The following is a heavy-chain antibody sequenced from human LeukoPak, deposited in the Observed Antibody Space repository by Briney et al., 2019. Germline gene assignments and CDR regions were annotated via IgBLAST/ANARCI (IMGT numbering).Heavy chain of an antibody. CDR3: ATAIYYYRSSGYSYYSDY. V-gene: IGHV4-30-4*01. CDR2: IYYSEST. D-gene: IGHD3-22*01. J-gene: IGHJ4*02. Sequence: PSETLSLTCTVSGGSVNSGKYYWSWIRQPPGKGLGWIGNIYYSESTSYNPSLKSRVIISLDTSKNQFSLKLSSVTAADTAVYYCATAIYYYRSSGYSYYSDYWGQGTLVTVSS. CDR1: GGSVNSGKYY.